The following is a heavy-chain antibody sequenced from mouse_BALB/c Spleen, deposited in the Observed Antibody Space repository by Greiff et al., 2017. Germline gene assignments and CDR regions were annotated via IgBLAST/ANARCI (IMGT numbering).Heavy chain of an antibody. D-gene: IGHD6-1*01. CDR2: IYPGNSDT. Sequence: EVQLQQSGTVLARPGASVKMSCKASGYTFTSYWMHWVKQRPGQGLEWIGAIYPGNSDTSYNQKFKGKAKLTAVTSTSTAYMELSSLTNEDSAVYYCARSERGLHAMDYWGQGTSVTVSS. V-gene: IGHV1-5*01. J-gene: IGHJ4*01. CDR3: ARSERGLHAMDY. CDR1: GYTFTSYW.